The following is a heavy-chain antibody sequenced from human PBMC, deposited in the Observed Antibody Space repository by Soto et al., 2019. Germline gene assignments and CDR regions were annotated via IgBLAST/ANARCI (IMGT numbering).Heavy chain of an antibody. CDR3: TTVAYGEYVIDY. J-gene: IGHJ4*02. D-gene: IGHD4-17*01. Sequence: EVELVESGGVLVKPGGSLRLSCAASGFAFTNAWMTWVRQAPGKALEWVGRIRSQIDGGTTDYAAPVKGRFTISRDDSKNTLYLQMNSLKTEDTAVYYCTTVAYGEYVIDYWGQGTLVTVSS. CDR2: IRSQIDGGTT. V-gene: IGHV3-15*01. CDR1: GFAFTNAW.